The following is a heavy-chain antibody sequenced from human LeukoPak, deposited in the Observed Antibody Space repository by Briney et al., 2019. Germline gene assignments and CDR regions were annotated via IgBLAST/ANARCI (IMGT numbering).Heavy chain of an antibody. CDR1: GFRFSSYA. J-gene: IGHJ1*01. Sequence: GGSLRLSCAASGFRFSSYAMSWVRQAPGKGLEWVSVISGSGGSTYCADSVKGRFTVSRDNSKNTVYLQMNSLRAEDTAVYYCAKEIYGDSTGARFQHWGQGTLLTVSS. V-gene: IGHV3-23*01. CDR3: AKEIYGDSTGARFQH. D-gene: IGHD4-17*01. CDR2: ISGSGGST.